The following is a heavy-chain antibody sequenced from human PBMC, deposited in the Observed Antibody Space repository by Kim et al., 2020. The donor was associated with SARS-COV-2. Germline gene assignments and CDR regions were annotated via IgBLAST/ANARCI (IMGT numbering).Heavy chain of an antibody. CDR3: AKSTGGFDP. V-gene: IGHV3-23*01. CDR2: GST. J-gene: IGHJ5*02. Sequence: GSTYHADSVKGRFTISRDNSKNTLYLQMNSLRAEDTAVYYCAKSTGGFDPWGQGTLVTVSS.